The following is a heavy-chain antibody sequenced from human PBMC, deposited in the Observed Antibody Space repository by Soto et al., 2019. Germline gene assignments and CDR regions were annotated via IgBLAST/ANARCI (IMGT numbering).Heavy chain of an antibody. Sequence: GGSLRLSCAASGFTFNTYGMHWVRQAPGKWLEWVAVISYDGSEKYYVDSVKGRFTISKDNSQNTLYLQMNSLRPEDTAVYYCAKSPNFYCSSPNCYKYYFDHWGQGTRVTVSS. V-gene: IGHV3-30*18. CDR1: GFTFNTYG. J-gene: IGHJ4*02. D-gene: IGHD2-2*02. CDR3: AKSPNFYCSSPNCYKYYFDH. CDR2: ISYDGSEK.